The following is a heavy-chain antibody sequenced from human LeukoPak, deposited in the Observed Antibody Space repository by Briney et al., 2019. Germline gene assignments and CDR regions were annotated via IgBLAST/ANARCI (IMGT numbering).Heavy chain of an antibody. V-gene: IGHV3-30*03. D-gene: IGHD6-13*01. CDR1: GFTFSSYG. Sequence: GGSLRLSCAASGFTFSSYGMHWVRQAPGKGLEWVAVISYDGSNKYYADSVKGRFTISRDNSKNTLYLQMNSLRAEDTAVYYCATAGPLIAAAAYYWGQGTLVTVSS. CDR2: ISYDGSNK. CDR3: ATAGPLIAAAAYY. J-gene: IGHJ4*02.